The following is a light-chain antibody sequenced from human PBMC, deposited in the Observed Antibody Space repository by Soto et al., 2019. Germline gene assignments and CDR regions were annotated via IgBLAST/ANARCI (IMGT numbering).Light chain of an antibody. CDR1: SSNIGSNN. CDR2: SNN. V-gene: IGLV1-44*01. CDR3: ASWDDSVNGLV. Sequence: QSVLTQPPSASATPGQRVTISCSGSSSNIGSNNVEWYQHLPGTAPKLLIYSNNQGPSGVPDRFSGSKSGTSASLAISGLQSEDEADYYCASWDDSVNGLVIGGGTKLNVL. J-gene: IGLJ3*02.